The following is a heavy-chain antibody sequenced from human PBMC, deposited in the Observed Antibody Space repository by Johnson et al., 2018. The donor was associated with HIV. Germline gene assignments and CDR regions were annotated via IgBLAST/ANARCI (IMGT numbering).Heavy chain of an antibody. CDR3: ASSAPGLLPNDAFDI. CDR2: ISYDGSNK. J-gene: IGHJ3*02. D-gene: IGHD2-15*01. CDR1: GFTFSSYG. Sequence: QVQLVESGGALVQPGRSLRLSCVASGFTFSSYGMHWVRQAPGKGLEWVAVISYDGSNKYYADSVQGRFTISRDNSKNTLYLQMNSLRAEDTAVYYCASSAPGLLPNDAFDIWGQGTMVTVSS. V-gene: IGHV3-30*03.